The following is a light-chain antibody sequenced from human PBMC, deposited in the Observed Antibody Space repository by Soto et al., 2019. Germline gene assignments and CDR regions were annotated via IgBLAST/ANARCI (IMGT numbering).Light chain of an antibody. CDR3: QHYDSSPRT. V-gene: IGKV3-11*01. J-gene: IGKJ1*01. CDR1: QSVSSY. CDR2: DSS. Sequence: EIVLTQSPATLSLSPGEGATLSCRASQSVSSYLAWYQQKPGQAPRLLVYDSSNRATGIPARFSGSGSGTDFTLTISSLEPEDFAVYYCQHYDSSPRTFGQGTKVDIK.